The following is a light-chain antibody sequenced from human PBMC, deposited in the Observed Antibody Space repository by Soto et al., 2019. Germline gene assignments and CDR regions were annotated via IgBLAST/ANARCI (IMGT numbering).Light chain of an antibody. CDR3: ISYTSSSTYV. Sequence: QPGLRQPGSGSSVPGQPLTIPSTETSSDVGGYNYVPWYQQHPGKAPELMIYDVSNRPSGVSNRFSGSKSGNTASLTISGLQADDEADYYCISYTSSSTYVFGTGTRSPS. CDR2: DVS. V-gene: IGLV2-14*01. J-gene: IGLJ1*01. CDR1: SSDVGGYNY.